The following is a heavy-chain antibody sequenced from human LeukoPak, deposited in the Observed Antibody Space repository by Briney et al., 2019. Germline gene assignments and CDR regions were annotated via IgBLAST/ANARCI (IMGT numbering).Heavy chain of an antibody. Sequence: SGTLSLTCTVSGGSISSYYWSWIRQPPGKGLEWIGYIYYSGSTNYNPYLKSRVTISVDTSKNQFSLKLSSVTAADTAVYYCARAQGQQQLGTEYYFDYWGQGTLVTVSS. J-gene: IGHJ4*02. CDR1: GGSISSYY. CDR2: IYYSGST. V-gene: IGHV4-59*01. D-gene: IGHD6-13*01. CDR3: ARAQGQQQLGTEYYFDY.